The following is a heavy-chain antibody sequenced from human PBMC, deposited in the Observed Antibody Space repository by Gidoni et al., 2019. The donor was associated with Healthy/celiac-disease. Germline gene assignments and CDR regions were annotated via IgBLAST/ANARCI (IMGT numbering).Heavy chain of an antibody. CDR1: GFTFSSYA. V-gene: IGHV3-23*01. CDR3: AKDLEQWLVGGFDY. D-gene: IGHD6-19*01. Sequence: EVQLLESGGGLVQPGGSLRLSCAASGFTFSSYAMSWVRQAPGKGLGWVSASSGSGGSTYYADSVKGRFTISRDNSKNPLYLQMNSLRAEDTAVYYCAKDLEQWLVGGFDYWGQGTLVTVSS. CDR2: SSGSGGST. J-gene: IGHJ4*02.